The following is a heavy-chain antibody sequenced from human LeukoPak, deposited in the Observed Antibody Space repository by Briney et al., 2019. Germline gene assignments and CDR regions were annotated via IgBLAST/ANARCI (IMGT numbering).Heavy chain of an antibody. CDR3: ARDQGGYDSSGYLGY. CDR1: GDSISSGDYY. J-gene: IGHJ4*02. Sequence: SQTLSLTCTVSGDSISSGDYYWSWIRQPPGKGLEWIGYIYYSGSTYYNPSLKSRVTISVDTSKNQFSLKLSSVTAADTAVYYCARDQGGYDSSGYLGYWGQGTLVTVSS. V-gene: IGHV4-30-4*08. D-gene: IGHD3-22*01. CDR2: IYYSGST.